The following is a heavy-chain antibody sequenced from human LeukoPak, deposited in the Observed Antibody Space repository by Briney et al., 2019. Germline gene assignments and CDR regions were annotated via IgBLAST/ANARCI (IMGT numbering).Heavy chain of an antibody. J-gene: IGHJ4*02. CDR3: ARGREQWLLPHFLDN. CDR2: IWYDGSNE. D-gene: IGHD6-19*01. CDR1: GFPFSTYG. V-gene: IGHV3-33*01. Sequence: GGSLRLSCAASGFPFSTYGMHWVRQAPGKGLEWVAVIWYDGSNENYRDSVKGRFTISRDNSKHTLYLQMNNLRAEDTAMYFCARGREQWLLPHFLDNWGQGTLVTVSS.